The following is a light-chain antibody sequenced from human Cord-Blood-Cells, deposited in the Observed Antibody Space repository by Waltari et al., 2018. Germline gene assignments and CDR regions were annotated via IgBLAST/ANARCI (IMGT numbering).Light chain of an antibody. J-gene: IGLJ2*01. Sequence: QSALTQPASVSGSPGQSITISCTGTSSDVGSYHLVSWYQQHPGKAPKLMIYEGSKRPSGVSNRFSGAKSGNTASLTISGLQAEDGADYYCGSYAGSSNVVVGGGTKLTVL. CDR2: EGS. CDR3: GSYAGSSNVV. V-gene: IGLV2-23*01. CDR1: SSDVGSYHL.